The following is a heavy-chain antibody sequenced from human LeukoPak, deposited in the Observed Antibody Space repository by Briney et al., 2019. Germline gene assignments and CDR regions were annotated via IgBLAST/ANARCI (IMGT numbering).Heavy chain of an antibody. CDR2: IIPIFGTA. V-gene: IGHV1-69*13. J-gene: IGHJ5*02. D-gene: IGHD3-9*01. Sequence: ASVKVSCKASGGTFSSYAISWVRQAPGQGLEWMGGIIPIFGTANYAQKFQGRVTITADESTSTAYMELSSLRSEDTAVYCCARGQTGYYNWFDPWGQGTLVTVSS. CDR3: ARGQTGYYNWFDP. CDR1: GGTFSSYA.